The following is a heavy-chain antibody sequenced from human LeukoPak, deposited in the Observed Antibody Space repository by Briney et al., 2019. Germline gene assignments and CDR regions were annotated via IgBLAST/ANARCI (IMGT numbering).Heavy chain of an antibody. CDR1: GFTFSSYA. J-gene: IGHJ4*02. D-gene: IGHD3/OR15-3a*01. CDR2: ISYDGSNK. Sequence: GGSLRLSCAASGFTFSSYAMHWVRQAPGKGLEWVAVISYDGSNKYYADSVKDRFTISRDNSKNTLYLQMNSLRVEDTGVYYCARGGLDYWGQGTLVTVSS. CDR3: ARGGLDY. V-gene: IGHV3-30*04.